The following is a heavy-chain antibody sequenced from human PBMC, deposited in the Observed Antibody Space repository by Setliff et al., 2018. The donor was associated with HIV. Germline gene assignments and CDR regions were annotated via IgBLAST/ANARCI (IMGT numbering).Heavy chain of an antibody. Sequence: PSETLSLTCAVYGGSLSGFSWNWVRQPPGQGLDWIGEINYSGSTKYISSLKSRVTISLDPSKNQFSLKLNSVTAADTAVYYCARGDYDSSGDLMAEYFQHWGQGTLVTVSS. V-gene: IGHV4-34*01. CDR1: GGSLSGFS. J-gene: IGHJ1*01. D-gene: IGHD3-22*01. CDR3: ARGDYDSSGDLMAEYFQH. CDR2: INYSGST.